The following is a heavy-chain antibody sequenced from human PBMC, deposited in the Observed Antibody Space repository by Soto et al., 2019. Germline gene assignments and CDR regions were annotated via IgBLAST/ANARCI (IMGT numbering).Heavy chain of an antibody. CDR1: GFSVSANH. Sequence: EVQLVESGGGLTQPGGSLRLSCAVSGFSVSANHVTWVRQATGKGLEWVSVVYGNGDTYYADSVKGRFTISRDSSMNMVYLQMTSLRVEDTAVYYCAGYGGNSVWGQGILVTVSS. V-gene: IGHV3-53*01. D-gene: IGHD4-17*01. CDR3: AGYGGNSV. J-gene: IGHJ4*02. CDR2: VYGNGDT.